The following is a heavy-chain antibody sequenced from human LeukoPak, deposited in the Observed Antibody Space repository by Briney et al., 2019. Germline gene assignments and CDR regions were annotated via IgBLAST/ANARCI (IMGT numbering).Heavy chain of an antibody. D-gene: IGHD3-22*01. V-gene: IGHV4-59*01. CDR3: ASGDIREYYDSSGSFDY. Sequence: SETLSLTCTVSGGPISSYYWSWIRQPPGKGLEWIGYIYYSGSTNYNPSLKSRVTISVDTSKNQFSLKLSSVTAADTAVYYCASGDIREYYDSSGSFDYWGQGTLVTVSS. J-gene: IGHJ4*02. CDR2: IYYSGST. CDR1: GGPISSYY.